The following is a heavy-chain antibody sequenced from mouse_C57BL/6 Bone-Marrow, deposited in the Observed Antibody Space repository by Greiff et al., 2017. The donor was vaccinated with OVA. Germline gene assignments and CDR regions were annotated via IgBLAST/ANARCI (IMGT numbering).Heavy chain of an antibody. CDR2: FDPEDGDT. Sequence: EVQLQQSGAELVKPGASVKLSCTASGFNIKDYYMHWVKPRTEQGLEWIGRFDPEDGDTKYAPKFQGKATITADTSSNTASLQLSSLTSEDTADYYDASDGYYVDYWGQGTALTVSA. CDR1: GFNIKDYY. D-gene: IGHD2-3*01. V-gene: IGHV14-2*01. CDR3: ASDGYYVDY. J-gene: IGHJ2*01.